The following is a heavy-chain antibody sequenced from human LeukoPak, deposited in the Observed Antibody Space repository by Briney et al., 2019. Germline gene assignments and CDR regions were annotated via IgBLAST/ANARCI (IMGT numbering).Heavy chain of an antibody. J-gene: IGHJ5*02. Sequence: SETLSLTCTVSGGSISSYYWSWIRQPPGKGLGWIGYIYYSGSTNYNPSLKSRVTISVDTSKNQFSLKLSSVTAADTAVYYCARGRGSCYSGWFDPWGQGTLVTVSS. D-gene: IGHD2-15*01. V-gene: IGHV4-59*01. CDR1: GGSISSYY. CDR2: IYYSGST. CDR3: ARGRGSCYSGWFDP.